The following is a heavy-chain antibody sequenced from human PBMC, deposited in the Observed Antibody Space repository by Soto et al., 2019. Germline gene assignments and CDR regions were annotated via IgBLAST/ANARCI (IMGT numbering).Heavy chain of an antibody. D-gene: IGHD2-8*01. V-gene: IGHV3-48*01. J-gene: IGHJ4*02. CDR2: ISGSSSMI. CDR1: GFTFSSYS. Sequence: DVQLVESGGGLVQPGGSLRLSCAASGFTFSSYSVNWVRQAPGKGLEWVSYISGSSSMIYYADSVKGRFTISRDNAKNSLYLQMNSLRAEDTAVYYCARDLNPRQEMLYALLGYWGQGTLVTVSS. CDR3: ARDLNPRQEMLYALLGY.